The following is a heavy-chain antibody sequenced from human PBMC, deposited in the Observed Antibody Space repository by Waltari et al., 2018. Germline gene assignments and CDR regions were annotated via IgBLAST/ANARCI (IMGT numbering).Heavy chain of an antibody. CDR3: ARNMESPYNAPYYFYYMDV. CDR2: VDYRGSH. V-gene: IGHV4-39*01. J-gene: IGHJ6*03. CDR1: GASITNSNSY. Sequence: QLQLQESGPGLVKPSETLSLTCSVSGASITNSNSYWSWIRQPPGKGLGWIGGVDYRGSHYSGPARKSGVTISLDTAKTQLSLKVSSVTVADTAIYFCARNMESPYNAPYYFYYMDVWGKGTTVTVSS. D-gene: IGHD3-10*01.